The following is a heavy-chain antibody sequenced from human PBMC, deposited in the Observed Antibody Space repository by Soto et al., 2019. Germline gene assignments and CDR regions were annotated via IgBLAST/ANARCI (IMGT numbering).Heavy chain of an antibody. Sequence: WTWLRQHPGTGLEWIGYIYYSGSTYYNPSLKSRVTISIDTSKNQFSLKLSSVTAADTAVYYCASIVVPAAPFDYWGQGTLVTVSS. J-gene: IGHJ4*02. D-gene: IGHD2-2*01. V-gene: IGHV4-31*02. CDR3: ASIVVPAAPFDY. CDR2: IYYSGST.